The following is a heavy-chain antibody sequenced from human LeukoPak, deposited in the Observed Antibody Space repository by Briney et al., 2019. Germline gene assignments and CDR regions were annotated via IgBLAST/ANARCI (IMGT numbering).Heavy chain of an antibody. V-gene: IGHV4-59*01. CDR1: GGSISTYY. CDR2: IYHSGST. J-gene: IGHJ1*01. CDR3: ARGGAARLHFQN. D-gene: IGHD6-6*01. Sequence: NPSGTLSLTCTVSGGSISTYYWNWIRQPPGKGLEWIGYIYHSGSTNYNPSLQSRVTISVDTSKNQFSLNLNSVTAADTAVYYCARGGAARLHFQNWGQGTLVTVSS.